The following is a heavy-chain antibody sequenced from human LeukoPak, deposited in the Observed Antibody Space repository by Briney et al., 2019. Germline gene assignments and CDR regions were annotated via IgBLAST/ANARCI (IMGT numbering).Heavy chain of an antibody. CDR2: INPGNGDT. Sequence: ASVKVSCMGSGYTFTNYAVHWVRQAPGQRLEWLGWINPGNGDTKYSQNFQGRVTVTSDTSAATAYVELNSLTSEDTAVYYCATDRGWRTSGYYLYYFEYWGQGTLVTYSS. V-gene: IGHV1-3*01. J-gene: IGHJ4*02. CDR3: ATDRGWRTSGYYLYYFEY. CDR1: GYTFTNYA. D-gene: IGHD3-3*01.